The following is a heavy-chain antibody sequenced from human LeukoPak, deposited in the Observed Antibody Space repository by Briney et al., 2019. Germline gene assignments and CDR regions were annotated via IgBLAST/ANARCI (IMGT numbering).Heavy chain of an antibody. J-gene: IGHJ4*02. V-gene: IGHV3-20*04. D-gene: IGHD3-9*01. CDR2: INWNSEAT. Sequence: GGSLRLSCAAFGFTLEDYGMSWVRQAPGKGLEWVSAINWNSEATGYVDSVKGRFTISRDNAKNSLYLQMNSLRAEDTAFYYCARVDPGDILTGKFDLWGQGVLVIVSS. CDR1: GFTLEDYG. CDR3: ARVDPGDILTGKFDL.